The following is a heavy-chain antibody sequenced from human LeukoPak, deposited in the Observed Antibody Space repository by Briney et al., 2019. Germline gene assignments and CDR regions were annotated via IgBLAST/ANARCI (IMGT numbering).Heavy chain of an antibody. CDR3: ARAPMVRGVIHYYYYYMDV. J-gene: IGHJ6*03. CDR2: IYYSGST. V-gene: IGHV4-59*01. Sequence: SETLSLTCTVSGGSINNYYWSWIRQPPGKGLEWIGYIYYSGSTNYNPSLKSRVTISVDTSKNQFSLKLSSVTAADTAMYYCARAPMVRGVIHYYYYYMDVWGKGTTVTISS. CDR1: GGSINNYY. D-gene: IGHD3-10*01.